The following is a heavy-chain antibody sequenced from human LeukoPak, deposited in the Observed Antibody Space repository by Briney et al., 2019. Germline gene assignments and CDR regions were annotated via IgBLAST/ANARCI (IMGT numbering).Heavy chain of an antibody. V-gene: IGHV1-69*13. CDR2: IIPIFGTA. Sequence: SVKVSCKASGGTFSSYAISWVRQAPGQGLEWMGGIIPIFGTANYAQKFQGRVTITADESTSTAYMELSSLRSEDTAVYYCASAGGLRFLEWFLDYWGQGTLVTVSS. CDR3: ASAGGLRFLEWFLDY. J-gene: IGHJ4*02. D-gene: IGHD3-3*01. CDR1: GGTFSSYA.